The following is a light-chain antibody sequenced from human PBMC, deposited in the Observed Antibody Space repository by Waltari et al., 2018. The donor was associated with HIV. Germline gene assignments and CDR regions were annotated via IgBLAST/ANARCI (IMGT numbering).Light chain of an antibody. CDR2: SNQ. CDR1: NSNIGSNT. V-gene: IGLV1-44*01. J-gene: IGLJ3*02. CDR3: AAWDDSLNGPVV. Sequence: QSVLTQPPSASGTPGQRVTISCSGSNSNIGSNTVNWYQQFPGTAPKLLIYSNQERPSGVPDRFSGSKSGTSASLAISGLQSEDEADYYCAAWDDSLNGPVVFGGGTKLTVL.